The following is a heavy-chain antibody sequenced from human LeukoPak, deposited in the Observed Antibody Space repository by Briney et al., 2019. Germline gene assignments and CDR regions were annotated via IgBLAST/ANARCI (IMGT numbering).Heavy chain of an antibody. D-gene: IGHD2-2*01. CDR1: GVSISSYY. CDR3: ARLGIGVVPSAMLGDYYFDY. J-gene: IGHJ4*02. Sequence: SETLSLTCTVSGVSISSYYWSWTRQPPGKGLEWIGYIYYSGSTNYNPSLKSRVTISVDTSKNQFSLKLSSVTAADTAVYYCARLGIGVVPSAMLGDYYFDYWGQGTLVTVSS. V-gene: IGHV4-59*01. CDR2: IYYSGST.